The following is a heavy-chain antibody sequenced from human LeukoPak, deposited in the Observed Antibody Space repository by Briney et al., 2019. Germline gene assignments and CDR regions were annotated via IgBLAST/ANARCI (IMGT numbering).Heavy chain of an antibody. D-gene: IGHD3-22*01. V-gene: IGHV4-39*01. CDR1: GGSISSSTYN. CDR2: VYYTGIT. J-gene: IGHJ6*03. Sequence: KPSETLSLTCTVAGGSISSSTYNWGWIRQPPGKGLEWIGSVYYTGITYYNPSVESRVTISVDTSKNHFSLELNSVTAADTGVYFCARQVRSPVVMFMGVWGKGTTVIVSS. CDR3: ARQVRSPVVMFMGV.